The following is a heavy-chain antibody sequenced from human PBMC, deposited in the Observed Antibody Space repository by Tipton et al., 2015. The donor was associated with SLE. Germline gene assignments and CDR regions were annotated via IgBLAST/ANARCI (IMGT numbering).Heavy chain of an antibody. J-gene: IGHJ4*02. CDR3: ARDLWGYSIAAAGDY. V-gene: IGHV4-34*01. CDR2: INHSGST. Sequence: TLSLTCAVYGGSFSGYYWSWIRQPPGKGLEWIGEINHSGSTNYNPSLKSRVTISVDTSKNQFSLKLSSVTAADTAVYYCARDLWGYSIAAAGDYWGQGTLVTVSS. D-gene: IGHD6-13*01. CDR1: GGSFSGYY.